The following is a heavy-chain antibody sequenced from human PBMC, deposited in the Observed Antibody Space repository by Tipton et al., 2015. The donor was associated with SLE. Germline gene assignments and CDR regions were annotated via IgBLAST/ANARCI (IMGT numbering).Heavy chain of an antibody. J-gene: IGHJ3*02. CDR3: ASVIGAVDIVATIRAFDI. CDR1: GGSISSHY. D-gene: IGHD5-12*01. CDR2: INHSGST. Sequence: TLSLTCTVSGGSISSHYWSWIRQPPGKGLEWIGEINHSGSTNYNPSLKSRVTISVDTSKNQFSLKLSSVTAADTAVYYCASVIGAVDIVATIRAFDIWGQGTMVTVSS. V-gene: IGHV4-34*01.